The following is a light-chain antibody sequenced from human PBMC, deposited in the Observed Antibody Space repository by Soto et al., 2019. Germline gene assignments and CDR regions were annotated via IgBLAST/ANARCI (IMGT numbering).Light chain of an antibody. Sequence: QSVLTQPPSASGTPGQRVTISCSGSRSSVGSNTVSWYQHLPGAAPKLLIYRNNQRPSGVPDRFSGSKSGTSASLAISGLQSEDEADYYCAAWDDGLSGPIFGGGTQLTVL. J-gene: IGLJ2*01. CDR2: RNN. V-gene: IGLV1-44*01. CDR1: RSSVGSNT. CDR3: AAWDDGLSGPI.